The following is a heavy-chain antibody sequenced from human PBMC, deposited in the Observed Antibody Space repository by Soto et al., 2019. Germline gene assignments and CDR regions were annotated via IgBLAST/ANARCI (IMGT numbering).Heavy chain of an antibody. V-gene: IGHV2-26*01. J-gene: IGHJ4*02. CDR3: ALSLIAVAGTQDY. CDR2: IFSNDEK. Sequence: QVTLKESGPVLVKPTETLTLTCTVSGFSLSNARMGVSWIRQPPGKALEWLAHIFSNDEKSYSTSLKSRLTXSXDXXKSQVVLTMNNMDPVDTATYYCALSLIAVAGTQDYWGQGTLVTVSS. D-gene: IGHD6-19*01. CDR1: GFSLSNARMG.